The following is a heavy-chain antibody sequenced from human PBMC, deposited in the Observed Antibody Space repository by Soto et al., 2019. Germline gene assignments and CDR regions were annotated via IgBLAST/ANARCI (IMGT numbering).Heavy chain of an antibody. CDR3: ASQGSGSYSNDAFDI. Sequence: PGESLKISCKASGYSFTTYWIGWVRQMPGKGLEWMGIIYPGDSDTRYSPSFQGQVTISADKSISTAYLQWSSLKASDTAMYYCASQGSGSYSNDAFDIWAQGTMVTVSS. CDR1: GYSFTTYW. V-gene: IGHV5-51*01. D-gene: IGHD3-10*01. CDR2: IYPGDSDT. J-gene: IGHJ3*02.